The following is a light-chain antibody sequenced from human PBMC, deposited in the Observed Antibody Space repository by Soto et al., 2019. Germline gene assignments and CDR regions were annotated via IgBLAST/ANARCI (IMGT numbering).Light chain of an antibody. CDR2: DAS. CDR1: RRISSW. Sequence: DIQMTESPSTLSASVGDRVTITCRASRRISSWLAWYQQQPGKAPKLLVYDASTLQSGLPSRFSGNGSGTEFTLTISTLQPEDLATYVCQQYNGYPWTFGQGTRVVIK. J-gene: IGKJ1*01. CDR3: QQYNGYPWT. V-gene: IGKV1-5*01.